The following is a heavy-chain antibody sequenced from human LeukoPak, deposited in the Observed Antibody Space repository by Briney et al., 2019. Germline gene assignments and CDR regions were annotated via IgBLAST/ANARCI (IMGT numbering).Heavy chain of an antibody. D-gene: IGHD3-22*01. Sequence: GGSLRLSCAASGFTFSSYGMHWVRQAPGRGLEWVAVIWYDGSNKYYADSVKGRFTISRDNSKNTPYLQMNSLRAEDTAVYYCARSMIVETSWFDPWGQGTLVTVSS. CDR3: ARSMIVETSWFDP. V-gene: IGHV3-33*01. CDR1: GFTFSSYG. J-gene: IGHJ5*02. CDR2: IWYDGSNK.